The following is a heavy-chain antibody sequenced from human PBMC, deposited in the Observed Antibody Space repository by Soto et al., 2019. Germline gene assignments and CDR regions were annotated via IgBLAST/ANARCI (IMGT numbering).Heavy chain of an antibody. J-gene: IGHJ4*02. V-gene: IGHV4-34*01. Sequence: SETLSLTCAVYGGSFSGYYWSWIRQPPGKGLEWVGEINHSGSTNYNPSLKSRVTISVDTSKNQFSLKLSSVTAADTAVYYCARTYSSSWSPFDYWSQGTLVTVSS. D-gene: IGHD6-13*01. CDR2: INHSGST. CDR1: GGSFSGYY. CDR3: ARTYSSSWSPFDY.